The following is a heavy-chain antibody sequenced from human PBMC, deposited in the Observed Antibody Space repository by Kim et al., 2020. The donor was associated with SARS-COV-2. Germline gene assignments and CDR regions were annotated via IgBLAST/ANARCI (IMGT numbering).Heavy chain of an antibody. CDR3: ARGSGSYLGY. V-gene: IGHV3-21*01. D-gene: IGHD1-26*01. CDR2: ISSSSSYI. J-gene: IGHJ4*02. CDR1: GFTFSSYS. Sequence: GGSLRLSCAASGFTFSSYSMNWVRQAPGKGLEWVSSISSSSSYIYYADSVKGRFTISSDNAKNSLYLQMNSLRAEDTAVYYCARGSGSYLGYWGQGTLVTVSS.